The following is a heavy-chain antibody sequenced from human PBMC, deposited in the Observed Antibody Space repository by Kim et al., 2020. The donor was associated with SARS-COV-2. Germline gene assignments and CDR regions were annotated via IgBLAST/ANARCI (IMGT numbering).Heavy chain of an antibody. Sequence: GGSLRLSCAASGFTFSSYSMNWVRQAPGKGLEWVSSISSSSSYIYYADSVKGRFTISRDNAKNSLYLQMNSLRAEDTAVYYCARDPFSDSSSSPYYYYYGMDVWGQGTTVTVSS. CDR2: ISSSSSYI. CDR3: ARDPFSDSSSSPYYYYYGMDV. V-gene: IGHV3-21*01. CDR1: GFTFSSYS. D-gene: IGHD6-6*01. J-gene: IGHJ6*02.